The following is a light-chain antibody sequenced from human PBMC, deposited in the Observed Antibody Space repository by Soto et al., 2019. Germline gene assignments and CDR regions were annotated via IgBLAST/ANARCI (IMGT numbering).Light chain of an antibody. V-gene: IGLV2-11*01. Sequence: QSALTQPRSVSGSPGQSVTISCAGTSNDVGGYNYVSWYQQHPGKAPKLMIYGVYERPSGVPDRFSGSKSGNTASLSISGLQAEDEADYYCCSYGGSFYVFGTGTKVTVL. CDR2: GVY. CDR1: SNDVGGYNY. J-gene: IGLJ1*01. CDR3: CSYGGSFYV.